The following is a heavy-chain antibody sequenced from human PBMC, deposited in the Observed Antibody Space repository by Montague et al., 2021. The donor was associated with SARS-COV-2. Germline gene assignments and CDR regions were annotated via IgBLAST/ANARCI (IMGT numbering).Heavy chain of an antibody. V-gene: IGHV4-39*01. Sequence: ETLSLTCIVSGGSISSRTYYWGWIRQPPGKGLEWIGSIFYDGSTYYNPSLKSRVTISVDTSKNQFSLNLSSVTAADTAVYYCARHGPNDYYHSRYFDLWGRGTLVTVSS. J-gene: IGHJ2*01. CDR3: ARHGPNDYYHSRYFDL. D-gene: IGHD3-10*01. CDR1: GGSISSRTYY. CDR2: IFYDGST.